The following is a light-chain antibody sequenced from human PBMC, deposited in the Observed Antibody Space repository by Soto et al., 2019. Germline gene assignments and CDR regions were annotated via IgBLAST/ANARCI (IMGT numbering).Light chain of an antibody. V-gene: IGLV2-11*01. J-gene: IGLJ1*01. Sequence: QSALTQPRSVSGSPGQSVTISCTGTSSDVGGYNYVSWYQQHPGKAPKLIIYDVSKRPSGVPDRFSGSKSGNTASLTISGLQAEAEAEYYCCSYAGSHYVFGTGTKLTVL. CDR1: SSDVGGYNY. CDR3: CSYAGSHYV. CDR2: DVS.